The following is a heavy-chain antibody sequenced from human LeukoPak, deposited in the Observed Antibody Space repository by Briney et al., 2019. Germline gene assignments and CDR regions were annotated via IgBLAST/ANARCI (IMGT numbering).Heavy chain of an antibody. CDR2: MHYSGST. CDR3: ARARGSGSFNRAFDY. CDR1: GGSISRNSYY. D-gene: IGHD3-10*01. Sequence: SETLSLTCSVSGGSISRNSYYWGWIRQPPGKGLEWIGSMHYSGSTYYDPSLKSRVTISVDTSKNQFSLKLSSVTAADTAVYYCARARGSGSFNRAFDYWGQGTLVTVSS. J-gene: IGHJ4*02. V-gene: IGHV4-39*07.